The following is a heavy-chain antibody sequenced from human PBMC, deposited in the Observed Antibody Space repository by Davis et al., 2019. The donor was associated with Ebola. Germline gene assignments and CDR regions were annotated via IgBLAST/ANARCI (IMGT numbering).Heavy chain of an antibody. CDR2: LNAGNGNT. D-gene: IGHD6-19*01. CDR3: ARDDPYSSGWYCFDY. Sequence: AASVKVSCKASGYTFTSYAMHWVRQALGQRREWLGWLNAGNGNTKYSQKFQGRVTITRDTSASTAYMELSSLRSEDTAVYYCARDDPYSSGWYCFDYWGQGTLVTVSS. J-gene: IGHJ4*02. V-gene: IGHV1-3*01. CDR1: GYTFTSYA.